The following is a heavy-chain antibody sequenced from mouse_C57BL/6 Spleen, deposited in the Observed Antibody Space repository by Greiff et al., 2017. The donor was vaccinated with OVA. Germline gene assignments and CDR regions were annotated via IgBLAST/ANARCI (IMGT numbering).Heavy chain of an antibody. CDR2: INPGSGGT. CDR1: GYAFTNYL. Sequence: QVQLQQSGAELVRPGTSVKVSCKASGYAFTNYLIEWVKQRPGQGLEWIGVINPGSGGTNYNEKFKGKATLTADKSSSTADMQLSSLTSEDSEVYFCAKGYYSNGDYWYFDVWGTGTTVTVSS. V-gene: IGHV1-54*01. J-gene: IGHJ1*03. D-gene: IGHD2-5*01. CDR3: AKGYYSNGDYWYFDV.